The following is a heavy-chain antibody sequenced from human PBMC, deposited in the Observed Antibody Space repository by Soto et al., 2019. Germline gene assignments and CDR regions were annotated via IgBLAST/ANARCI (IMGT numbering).Heavy chain of an antibody. J-gene: IGHJ4*02. Sequence: QVQLVQSGAEVKKPGSSVKVSCKASGGTFSSYAISWVRQAPGQGLEWMGGIIPIFGTANYAQKFQGRVTITADKSTSTAYMELSSLSSEDTAVYYCARDRGYCSSTSCYHFDYWGQGTLVTVSS. V-gene: IGHV1-69*06. CDR3: ARDRGYCSSTSCYHFDY. CDR2: IIPIFGTA. D-gene: IGHD2-2*01. CDR1: GGTFSSYA.